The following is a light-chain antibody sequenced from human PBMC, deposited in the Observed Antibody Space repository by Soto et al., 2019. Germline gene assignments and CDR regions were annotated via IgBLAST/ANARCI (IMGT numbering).Light chain of an antibody. Sequence: QLTRYHSWLSAXVGDXVTIXXRASHRISSYLNWYQQKPGKAPKLLIYVASSLESEVPSRFSGSGSGTEFTLTINSLEPEDFAAYFCQQAYKCPKTFGQGTGV. CDR2: VAS. CDR3: QQAYKCPKT. V-gene: IGKV1-39*01. J-gene: IGKJ1*01. CDR1: HRISSY.